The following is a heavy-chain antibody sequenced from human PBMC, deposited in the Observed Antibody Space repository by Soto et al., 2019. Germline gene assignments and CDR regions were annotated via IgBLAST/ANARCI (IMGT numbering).Heavy chain of an antibody. CDR3: ARHGVDYGDYASYYYYGMDV. CDR2: IYYSGSA. Sequence: QLQLQESGPGLVKPSETLSLTCTVSGGSISSSTYYWGWIRQPPGKGLEWIGMIYYSGSAYYNPSLKSRVIISIDTSKNQFSLRLSSVTAADTAVYYCARHGVDYGDYASYYYYGMDVWGRGTTVTVSS. CDR1: GGSISSSTYY. V-gene: IGHV4-39*01. D-gene: IGHD4-17*01. J-gene: IGHJ6*02.